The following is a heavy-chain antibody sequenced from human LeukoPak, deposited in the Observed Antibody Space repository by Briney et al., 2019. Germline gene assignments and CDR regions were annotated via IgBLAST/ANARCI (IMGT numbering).Heavy chain of an antibody. CDR2: IFPSGIT. Sequence: SETLSLTCTVSGGSMSNYYWSWIRQPAGKELELIGRIFPSGITNYNPSLISRVTMSVDTSKNQFSLKLNSVTAADTAVYYCARHPHWNDGWFDPWGQGTLVTVSS. J-gene: IGHJ5*02. V-gene: IGHV4-4*07. CDR3: ARHPHWNDGWFDP. D-gene: IGHD1-1*01. CDR1: GGSMSNYY.